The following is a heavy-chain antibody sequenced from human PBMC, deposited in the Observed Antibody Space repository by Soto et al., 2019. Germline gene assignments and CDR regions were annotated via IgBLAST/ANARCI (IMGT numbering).Heavy chain of an antibody. CDR2: IYTSGST. CDR1: GGSISSYY. V-gene: IGHV4-4*07. J-gene: IGHJ6*02. CDR3: ARDLVGIVATDETYGMDV. D-gene: IGHD5-12*01. Sequence: SETLSLTCTVSGGSISSYYWSWIRQPAGKGLEWIGRIYTSGSTNYNPSLKRRVTMSVDTSKNQFSLKLSSVTAADTAVYYCARDLVGIVATDETYGMDVWGQGTTVTVSS.